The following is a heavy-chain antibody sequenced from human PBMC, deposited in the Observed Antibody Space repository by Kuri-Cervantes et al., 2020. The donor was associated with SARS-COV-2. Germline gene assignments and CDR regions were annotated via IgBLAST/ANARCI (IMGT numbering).Heavy chain of an antibody. D-gene: IGHD1-26*01. J-gene: IGHJ6*02. CDR2: VIPMFGTT. V-gene: IGHV1-69*06. CDR1: GGTFSTHA. CDR3: ARDRGVEARWEGDYYHVMDV. Sequence: SVKVSCKASGGTFSTHAINWVRQAPGQGLEWMGTVIPMFGTTHHAQRFQGRLTMTADTSTSIAYMTSSSLRSDDTAVYYCARDRGVEARWEGDYYHVMDVWGPGTTVTVSS.